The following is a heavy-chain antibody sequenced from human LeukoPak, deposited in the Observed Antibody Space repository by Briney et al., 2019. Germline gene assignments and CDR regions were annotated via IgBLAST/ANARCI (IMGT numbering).Heavy chain of an antibody. V-gene: IGHV4-4*07. D-gene: IGHD3-22*01. CDR3: ARDYYDSSGYYFHFDY. CDR1: GGSISSYY. Sequence: PSETLSLTCTVYGGSISSYYWSWIRQPAGKGLEWLGRIYTSGSTNYNPSLKSRVTMSVDTSKNQFSLKLSSVTAADTAVYYCARDYYDSSGYYFHFDYWGQGTLVTVSS. CDR2: IYTSGST. J-gene: IGHJ4*02.